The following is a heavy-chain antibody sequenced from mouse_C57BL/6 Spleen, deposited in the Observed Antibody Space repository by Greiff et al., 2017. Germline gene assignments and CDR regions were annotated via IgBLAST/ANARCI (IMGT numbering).Heavy chain of an antibody. Sequence: EVQVVESGGGLVKPGGSLKLSCAASGFTFSSYAMSWVRQTPEKRLEWVATISDGGSYTYYPDNGKGRFTISRDNAKNNLYLQMSHLKSEDTAMYYCARDRGEGMDYWGQGTSVTVSS. CDR1: GFTFSSYA. CDR3: ARDRGEGMDY. V-gene: IGHV5-4*01. CDR2: ISDGGSYT. J-gene: IGHJ4*01.